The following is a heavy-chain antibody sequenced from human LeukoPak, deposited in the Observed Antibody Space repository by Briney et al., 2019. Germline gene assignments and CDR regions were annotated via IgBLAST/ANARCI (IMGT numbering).Heavy chain of an antibody. V-gene: IGHV3-21*04. CDR3: AKVHTAAGIFD. Sequence: ETLSLTCTVSGYSISSGYYWGWIRQPPGKGLEWVSSISSSSSYIYYADSVKGRFTISRDNAKNSLYLQMNSLRAEDTAVYYCAKVHTAAGIFDWGQGTLVTVSS. D-gene: IGHD6-13*01. CDR1: GYSISSGYY. J-gene: IGHJ4*02. CDR2: ISSSSSYI.